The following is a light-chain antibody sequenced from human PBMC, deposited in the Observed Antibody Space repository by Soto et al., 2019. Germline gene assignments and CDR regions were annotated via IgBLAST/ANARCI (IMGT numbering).Light chain of an antibody. Sequence: VWTLSPGALSLSKRDRAALYCSASRSIRSSLAWYQHRPGQAPRLLIYEASTRATGIPARFSGSGSGTDFTLNIFSLQTEDSEVYYCQQRGECHPGATFGQGTRLGL. CDR2: EAS. CDR1: RSIRSS. CDR3: QQRGECHPGAT. J-gene: IGKJ5*01. V-gene: IGKV3-11*01.